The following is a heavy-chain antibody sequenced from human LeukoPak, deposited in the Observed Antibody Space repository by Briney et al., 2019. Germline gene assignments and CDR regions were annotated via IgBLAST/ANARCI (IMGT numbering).Heavy chain of an antibody. D-gene: IGHD6-6*01. CDR3: ARSSYSSSSSV. J-gene: IGHJ3*01. CDR2: INSDGSEG. CDR1: GFTFSGFW. V-gene: IGHV3-7*03. Sequence: GESLRLSCAVSGFTFSGFWMSWSRQAPGKGLEWVASINSDGSEGYYADVVKGRFTISRDNAKNSLYLQINSLRAEDTAVYYCARSSYSSSSSVWGQGTMVTVSS.